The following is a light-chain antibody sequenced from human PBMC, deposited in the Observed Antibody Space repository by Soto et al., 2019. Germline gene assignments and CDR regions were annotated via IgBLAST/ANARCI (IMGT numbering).Light chain of an antibody. J-gene: IGKJ1*01. CDR2: GAS. CDR1: QSVCSS. V-gene: IGKV3-20*01. Sequence: EVVLTQSPGTLSLSPGERATLSCRASQSVCSSLSWYQQKPGQAPRLLFYGASSRATAIPDRFSGSGFGTDFTLTITRLEPEDFAVYYCQQYGDSPQTFGPGTKVDIK. CDR3: QQYGDSPQT.